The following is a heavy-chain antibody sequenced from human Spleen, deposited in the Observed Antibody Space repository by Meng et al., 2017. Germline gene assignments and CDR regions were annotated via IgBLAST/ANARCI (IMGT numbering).Heavy chain of an antibody. J-gene: IGHJ4*02. CDR2: TYYRSKWYN. D-gene: IGHD6-19*01. CDR3: VRVNSDWYGFDY. Sequence: QVQLQQSGPGLVKPSQPPPPTFAISGDSVSSNSAAWSWIRQSPSRGLEWLGRTYYRSKWYNDYAVSVKSRITINPDTSKNQFSLQVNSVTPEDTAVYYCVRVNSDWYGFDYWGQGALVTVSS. CDR1: GDSVSSNSAA. V-gene: IGHV6-1*01.